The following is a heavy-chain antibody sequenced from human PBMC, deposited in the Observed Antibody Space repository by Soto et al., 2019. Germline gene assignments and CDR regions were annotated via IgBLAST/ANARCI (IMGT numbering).Heavy chain of an antibody. CDR2: IYHSGST. V-gene: IGHV4-4*02. D-gene: IGHD3-22*01. J-gene: IGHJ4*02. Sequence: QVQLQESGPGLVKPSGTLSLTCAVSGGSISSSNWWSWVRQPPGKGLEWIGEIYHSGSTNYNPSLKRRVTISVDKSKNQFSLKLSSVTAADTAVYYCARDPRYYDSSGYSSYYFDYWGQGTLVTVSS. CDR3: ARDPRYYDSSGYSSYYFDY. CDR1: GGSISSSNW.